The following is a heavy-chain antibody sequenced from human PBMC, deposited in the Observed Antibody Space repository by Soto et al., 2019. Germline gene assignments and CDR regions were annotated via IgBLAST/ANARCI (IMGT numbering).Heavy chain of an antibody. J-gene: IGHJ5*02. V-gene: IGHV3-23*01. CDR2: ISGSGDNT. CDR3: AKGRGGFDP. Sequence: VQLLESGGGLVQPGGSLRLSCAASGFTFTNNAMSWVGKTPGKGLEWVSSISGSGDNTYYTDSVKGRFTISRDNSKNTLYLQMNSLRGEDTAVYYCAKGRGGFDPWGQGTLVTVSS. CDR1: GFTFTNNA. D-gene: IGHD3-10*01.